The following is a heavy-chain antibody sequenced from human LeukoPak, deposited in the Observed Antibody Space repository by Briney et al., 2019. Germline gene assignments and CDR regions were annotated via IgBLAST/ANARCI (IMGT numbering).Heavy chain of an antibody. CDR3: ARARVGNDFWSGYYYYYYMDV. D-gene: IGHD3-3*01. J-gene: IGHJ6*03. CDR1: GFTFSSYW. V-gene: IGHV3-7*01. Sequence: GGSLRLSCAASGFTFSSYWMSWVRQAPGKGLEWVANIKQDGSEKYYVDSVKGRFTISRDNAKNSLYLQMNSLRAEDTAVYYCARARVGNDFWSGYYYYYYMDVWGKGTTVTVSS. CDR2: IKQDGSEK.